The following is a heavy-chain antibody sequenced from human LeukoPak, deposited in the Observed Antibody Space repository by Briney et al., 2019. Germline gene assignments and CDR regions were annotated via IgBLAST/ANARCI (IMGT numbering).Heavy chain of an antibody. V-gene: IGHV3-30*18. CDR3: AKQTYVWGSYRYAEGDY. J-gene: IGHJ4*02. CDR2: ISNDGNNK. CDR1: GFTFSSYG. Sequence: GRSLTLSCAASGFTFSSYGVHWVRQAPGKGLEWVADISNDGNNKYYAHCVKGRFANPKDNSKDSLYLQMNSLRGDDTAVYYCAKQTYVWGSYRYAEGDYWGQGTLVTVSS. D-gene: IGHD3-16*02.